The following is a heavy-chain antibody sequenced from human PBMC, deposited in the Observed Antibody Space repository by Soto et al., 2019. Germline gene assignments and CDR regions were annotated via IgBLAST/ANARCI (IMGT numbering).Heavy chain of an antibody. CDR3: ARGDSYGATEFDY. J-gene: IGHJ4*02. CDR1: GYTFTGYY. V-gene: IGHV1-2*04. D-gene: IGHD5-18*01. Sequence: ASVKVSCKASGYTFTGYYMHWVRQAPGQGLEWMGWINPNSGGTNYAQKFQGWVTMTRDTSISTAYMELSRLRSDDTAVYYCARGDSYGATEFDYWGQGTLVTVSS. CDR2: INPNSGGT.